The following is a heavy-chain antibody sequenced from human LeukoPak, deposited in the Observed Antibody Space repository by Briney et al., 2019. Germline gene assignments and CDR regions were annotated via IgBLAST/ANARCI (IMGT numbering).Heavy chain of an antibody. CDR2: ISSSSSYI. V-gene: IGHV3-21*01. CDR1: GFTFCSYS. Sequence: GGSLRLSCAASGFTFCSYSMNWVRQAPGKGLEWVSSISSSSSYIYYADSVKGRFTISRDNAKNSLYLQMNSLRAEDSAVYYCARSEDTAMVFSYWGQGTLVTVSS. CDR3: ARSEDTAMVFSY. J-gene: IGHJ4*02. D-gene: IGHD5-18*01.